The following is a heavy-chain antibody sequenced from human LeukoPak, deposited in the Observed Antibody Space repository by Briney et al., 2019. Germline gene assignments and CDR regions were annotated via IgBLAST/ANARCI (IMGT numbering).Heavy chain of an antibody. J-gene: IGHJ4*02. CDR2: ISYDGSNK. Sequence: PGRSLRLSCAASGFTFSSYGMHWVRQAPGKGLEWVAVISYDGSNKYYADSVKGRFTISRDNSKNTLYLQMNSLRAEDTAVYYCAKDHYSNWGQGTLVTVSS. CDR3: AKDHYSN. V-gene: IGHV3-30*18. CDR1: GFTFSSYG. D-gene: IGHD6-13*01.